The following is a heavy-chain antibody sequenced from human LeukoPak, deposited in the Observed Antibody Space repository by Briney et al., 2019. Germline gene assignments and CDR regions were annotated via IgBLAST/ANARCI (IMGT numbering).Heavy chain of an antibody. V-gene: IGHV1-69*04. D-gene: IGHD6-13*01. J-gene: IGHJ6*02. CDR1: GGTFSSYA. CDR3: ARGGIAAAGTIEDYYYYGMDV. Sequence: SVKVSCKASGGTFSSYAISWVRQAPGQGLEWMGRIIPIFGIANYAQKFQGRVTTTADKSTSTAYMELSSLRSEDTAVYYCARGGIAAAGTIEDYYYYGMDVWGQGTTVTVSS. CDR2: IIPIFGIA.